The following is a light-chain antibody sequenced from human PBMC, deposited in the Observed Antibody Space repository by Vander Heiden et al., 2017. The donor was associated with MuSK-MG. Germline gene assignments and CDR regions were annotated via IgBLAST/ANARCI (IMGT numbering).Light chain of an antibody. CDR3: CQSASSYTVI. CDR1: SSDVGGYNY. Sequence: QSALTQPRSVSGSPRQSVTISCTGTSSDVGGYNYVSWYQHHPGNAPIMCSYDVSERPSGVPDRFSGSKSGKTASMTISGLQAEYESYDDCCQSASSYTVIFGGGTKM. J-gene: IGLJ2*01. V-gene: IGLV2-11*01. CDR2: DVS.